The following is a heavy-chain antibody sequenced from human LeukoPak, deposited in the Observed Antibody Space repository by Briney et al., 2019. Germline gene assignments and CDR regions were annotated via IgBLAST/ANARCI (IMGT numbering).Heavy chain of an antibody. J-gene: IGHJ5*02. D-gene: IGHD1-26*01. V-gene: IGHV3-73*01. CDR2: IDRPAKSYAT. Sequence: PGGSLRLSCAASGFTFNNYSMNWVRQASGKGLEWVVLIDRPAKSYATAYGASVGGRFTISRDDSKNTAYLQMDSLKTEDTALYYCTRDRGTYNWLDPWGQGTLVTVSS. CDR3: TRDRGTYNWLDP. CDR1: GFTFNNYS.